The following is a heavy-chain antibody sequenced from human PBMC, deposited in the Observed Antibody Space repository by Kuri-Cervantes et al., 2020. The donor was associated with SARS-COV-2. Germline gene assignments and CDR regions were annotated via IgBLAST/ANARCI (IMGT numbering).Heavy chain of an antibody. CDR2: ISNSGGRT. V-gene: IGHV3-23*01. CDR3: AKRDAYSQGSYFDY. Sequence: GESLKISCAASGFTFSSYALSWVRQAPGKGLEWVSGISNSGGRTHLADSVKGRFTVSRDNSRNTLYLEMSSLRVEDTAVYYCAKRDAYSQGSYFDYWGHGTLVTVSS. CDR1: GFTFSSYA. D-gene: IGHD5-24*01. J-gene: IGHJ4*01.